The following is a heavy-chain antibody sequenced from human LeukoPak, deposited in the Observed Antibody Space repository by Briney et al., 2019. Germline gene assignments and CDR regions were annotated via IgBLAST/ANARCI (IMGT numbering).Heavy chain of an antibody. CDR1: GYSENFYG. J-gene: IGHJ4*02. Sequence: ASVKVSCKTSGYSENFYGITWVRQVAGQGLEWMGWISAQHGQTEYAPNSQDRVTMTTDTYTNTAYMELSRLRSDDTAVYYCAREVEAAAIDYWGQGTLVTVSS. CDR3: AREVEAAAIDY. CDR2: ISAQHGQT. V-gene: IGHV1-18*01. D-gene: IGHD6-13*01.